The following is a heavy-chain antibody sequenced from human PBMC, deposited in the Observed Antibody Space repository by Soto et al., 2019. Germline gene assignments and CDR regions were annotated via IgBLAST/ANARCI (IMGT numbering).Heavy chain of an antibody. CDR2: INAGNGNT. J-gene: IGHJ3*02. V-gene: IGHV1-3*01. Sequence: GASVEVPSKSSGYTFTSYAMHWVRQAPGQRLEWMGWINAGNGNTKYSQKFQGRVTITRDTSASTAYMELSSLRSEDTAVYYCARVGIPVVVVAATSAFDIWGQGTMVT. CDR3: ARVGIPVVVVAATSAFDI. D-gene: IGHD2-15*01. CDR1: GYTFTSYA.